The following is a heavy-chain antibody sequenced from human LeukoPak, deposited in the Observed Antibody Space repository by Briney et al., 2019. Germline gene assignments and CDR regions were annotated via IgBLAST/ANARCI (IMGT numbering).Heavy chain of an antibody. V-gene: IGHV4-61*08. D-gene: IGHD5-18*01. Sequence: PSQTLSLTCTVSGGSISSGGYYWSWIRQPPGKGLEWIGYIYYSGSTNYNPSLKSRVTISVDTSKNQFSLKLSSVTAADTAVYYCATSVDTAMDDWGQGTLVTVSS. CDR2: IYYSGST. CDR3: ATSVDTAMDD. J-gene: IGHJ1*01. CDR1: GGSISSGGYY.